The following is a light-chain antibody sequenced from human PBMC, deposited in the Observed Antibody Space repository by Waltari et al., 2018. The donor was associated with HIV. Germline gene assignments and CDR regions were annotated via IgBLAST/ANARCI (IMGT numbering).Light chain of an antibody. CDR3: QQTYFTPLFT. CDR1: QAVSNH. J-gene: IGKJ3*01. CDR2: AAS. V-gene: IGKV1-39*01. Sequence: DIQMTQSPSSLSASVGDRVTITCRASQAVSNHLNWYQQKPGKAPKLLIYAASTLQSGVPSRFRGRGSGTDFTLTITNLQPEDLATYYCQQTYFTPLFTFGPGTIVDDK.